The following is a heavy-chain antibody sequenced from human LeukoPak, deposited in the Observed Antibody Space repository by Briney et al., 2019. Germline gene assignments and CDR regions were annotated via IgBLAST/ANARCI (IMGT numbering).Heavy chain of an antibody. CDR2: IYHSGST. J-gene: IGHJ4*02. CDR3: AEYSGSYGLGY. V-gene: IGHV4-4*02. Sequence: SETLSLTCAVSGGSISSSNWWGWVRQPPGKGLEWIGEIYHSGSTNYNPSLKSRVTISVDKSKNQFSLKLSSVTAADTAVYYCAEYSGSYGLGYWGQGTLVTVSS. CDR1: GGSISSSNW. D-gene: IGHD1-26*01.